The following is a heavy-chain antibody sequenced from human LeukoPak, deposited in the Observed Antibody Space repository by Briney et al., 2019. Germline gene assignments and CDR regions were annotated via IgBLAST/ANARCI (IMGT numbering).Heavy chain of an antibody. CDR3: ARVASSPWELENYYGMDV. J-gene: IGHJ6*02. V-gene: IGHV1-3*01. Sequence: ASVKVSCKASGYTFTSYAMHWVRQAPGQRLEWMGWINAGNGNTKYSQKFQGRVTITRDTSASTAYMELSSLRSEDTAVYYCARVASSPWELENYYGMDVWGQGTTVTVSS. D-gene: IGHD1-26*01. CDR1: GYTFTSYA. CDR2: INAGNGNT.